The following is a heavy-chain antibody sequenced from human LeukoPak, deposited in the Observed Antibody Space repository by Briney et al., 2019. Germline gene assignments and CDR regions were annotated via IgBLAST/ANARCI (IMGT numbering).Heavy chain of an antibody. CDR1: GYTFTSYG. CDR3: ARAGHYYYDSSGTLEY. D-gene: IGHD3-22*01. J-gene: IGHJ4*02. Sequence: ASVKVSCKASGYTFTSYGISWVRQAPGQGLEWMGWISAYNGNTNYAQKLQGRVTMTTDTSTSTAYMELRSLRSDDTAVYYCARAGHYYYDSSGTLEYWGQGTLVTVSS. CDR2: ISAYNGNT. V-gene: IGHV1-18*01.